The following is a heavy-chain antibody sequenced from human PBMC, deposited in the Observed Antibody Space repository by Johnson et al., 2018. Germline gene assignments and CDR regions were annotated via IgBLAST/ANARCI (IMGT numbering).Heavy chain of an antibody. CDR3: ATGVTVTENHFYFGMDV. D-gene: IGHD4-17*01. Sequence: VQLVESGGGLVKPGGSRRISCVASGSGFTFSRVWMSWVRQAPGKGLEWVGRIRSSLDGGARDYAAPVKDRFTILRDDSKNMLFLQMESLTTEETAVFYCATGVTVTENHFYFGMDVWGQGTTVTVSS. CDR2: IRSSLDGGAR. J-gene: IGHJ6*02. CDR1: GSGFTFSRVW. V-gene: IGHV3-15*01.